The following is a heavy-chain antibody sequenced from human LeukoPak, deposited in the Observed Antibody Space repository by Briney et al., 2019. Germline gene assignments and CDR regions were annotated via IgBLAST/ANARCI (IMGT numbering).Heavy chain of an antibody. CDR2: IYHTGSA. V-gene: IGHV4-4*02. D-gene: IGHD2-8*01. CDR3: ARVYYSSQYCVDC. J-gene: IGHJ4*02. Sequence: SETLSLTCDVSGDSISSSNWWSWVRQPPEKGLEWIGEIYHTGSANYNPSRKSRVTMSVDKSKKQFSLNLRSVTAADTAVYYCARVYYSSQYCVDCWGRGILVTVSS. CDR1: GDSISSSNW.